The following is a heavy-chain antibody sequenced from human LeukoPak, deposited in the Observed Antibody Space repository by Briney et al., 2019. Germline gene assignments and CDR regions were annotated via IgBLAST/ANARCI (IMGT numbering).Heavy chain of an antibody. CDR1: GGSFSGYY. D-gene: IGHD3-22*01. Sequence: SETLSLTCAVYGGSFSGYYWSWIRQPPGKGLEWIGEIKHSGSTNYNPSLKSRVTISVDTSKNQFSLKLSSGTAADTAVYYCARGGYYDSSGANDAFDIWGQGTMVTVSS. J-gene: IGHJ3*02. V-gene: IGHV4-34*01. CDR3: ARGGYYDSSGANDAFDI. CDR2: IKHSGST.